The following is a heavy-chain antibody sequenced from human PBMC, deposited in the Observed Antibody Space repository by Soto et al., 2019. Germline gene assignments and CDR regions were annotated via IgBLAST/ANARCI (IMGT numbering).Heavy chain of an antibody. CDR1: GFTFSSYG. V-gene: IGHV3-33*08. CDR3: ARGWIAVAGTNGSWFDP. D-gene: IGHD6-19*01. Sequence: GESLKISCAASGFTFSSYGMHWVRQAPGKGLEWVAVIWYDGSNKYYADSVKGRFTISRDNSKNTLYLQMNSLRAEDTAVYYCARGWIAVAGTNGSWFDPWGQGTLVTVSS. J-gene: IGHJ5*02. CDR2: IWYDGSNK.